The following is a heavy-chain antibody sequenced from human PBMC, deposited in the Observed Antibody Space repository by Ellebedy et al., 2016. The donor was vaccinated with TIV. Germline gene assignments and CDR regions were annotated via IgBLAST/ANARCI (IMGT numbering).Heavy chain of an antibody. J-gene: IGHJ2*01. V-gene: IGHV1-69*04. Sequence: AASVKVSCKASGGTFSSYAISWVRQAPGQGLEWLGRIIPILGIANYAQKFQGRVTITADKSTSTAYMELSSLRSEDTAVYYCARGTYYYDSSGYPNNRYFDLWGRGTLVTVSS. CDR1: GGTFSSYA. CDR2: IIPILGIA. CDR3: ARGTYYYDSSGYPNNRYFDL. D-gene: IGHD3-22*01.